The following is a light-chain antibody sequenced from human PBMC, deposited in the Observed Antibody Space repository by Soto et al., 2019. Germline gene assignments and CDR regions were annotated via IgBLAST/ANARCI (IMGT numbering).Light chain of an antibody. Sequence: EIVMTQSPATLSVSPGETATLSCWASQSVSSNLAWYQQKPGQAPRLLIYGASTRATDIPARFSGSGSGTEFTLTISSLQYEDFAVYYCQQYNNFWTFGQGTKVEIK. CDR1: QSVSSN. J-gene: IGKJ1*01. CDR2: GAS. V-gene: IGKV3-15*01. CDR3: QQYNNFWT.